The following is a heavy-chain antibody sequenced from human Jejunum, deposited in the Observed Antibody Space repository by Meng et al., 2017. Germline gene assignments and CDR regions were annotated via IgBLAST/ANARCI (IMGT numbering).Heavy chain of an antibody. CDR3: ARADCRGGRCRFDD. Sequence: QRTGVGPGLGNTSGAPSLTWPVYGNSISREYWWSWVRPPPGKGPEWIGDIFRTGTSNYSPSLRSRVAIYMDKSKNQFSLSLNSVTAADTAVYFCARADCRGGRCRFDDWGQGALVTVSS. V-gene: IGHV4-4*02. D-gene: IGHD2-15*01. CDR2: IFRTGTS. J-gene: IGHJ4*02. CDR1: GNSISREYW.